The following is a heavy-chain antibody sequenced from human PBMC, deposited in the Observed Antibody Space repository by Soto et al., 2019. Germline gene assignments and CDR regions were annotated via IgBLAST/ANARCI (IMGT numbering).Heavy chain of an antibody. Sequence: QVQLVQSGSEVKKPGASVKVSCKASGYIINSNGISWVRQAPGQGLEWMGWFSVYNGHINLAQRVQDRVTMTTDTSTSTTYMELRSLRSDDTAVYYCATHGSDNSAYDYWGQGTQVTVSS. CDR2: FSVYNGHI. CDR1: GYIINSNG. J-gene: IGHJ4*02. D-gene: IGHD3-22*01. CDR3: ATHGSDNSAYDY. V-gene: IGHV1-18*04.